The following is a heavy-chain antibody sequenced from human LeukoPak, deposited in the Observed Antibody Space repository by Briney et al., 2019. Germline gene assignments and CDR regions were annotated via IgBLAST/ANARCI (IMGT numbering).Heavy chain of an antibody. J-gene: IGHJ4*02. CDR2: INPNSGGT. CDR1: GYTFTGYY. V-gene: IGHV1-2*02. D-gene: IGHD1-26*01. CDR3: AAVPISPLIVGATPGY. Sequence: ASVKVSCKASGYTFTGYYMHWVRQAPGQGPEWMGWINPNSGGTNYAQKFQGRVTMTRDTSISTAYMELSRLRSDDTAVYYCAAVPISPLIVGATPGYWGQGTLVTVSS.